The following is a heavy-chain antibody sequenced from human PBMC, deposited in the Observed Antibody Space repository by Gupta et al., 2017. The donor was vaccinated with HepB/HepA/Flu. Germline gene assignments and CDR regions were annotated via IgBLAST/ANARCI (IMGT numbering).Heavy chain of an antibody. J-gene: IGHJ1*01. CDR1: GFIFSSYG. D-gene: IGHD5-24*01. CDR2: IWYEGSDK. CDR3: ARINWLQDQYFQH. V-gene: IGHV3-33*04. Sequence: QVQLVESGGGVVQPGRSLRLSCAASGFIFSSYGMHWVRQAPGKGLEWVAGIWYEGSDKYYAESVKGRFTISRDNSQNTLYLQMNSLRAEDTAVYYCARINWLQDQYFQHWGQGTLVTVSS.